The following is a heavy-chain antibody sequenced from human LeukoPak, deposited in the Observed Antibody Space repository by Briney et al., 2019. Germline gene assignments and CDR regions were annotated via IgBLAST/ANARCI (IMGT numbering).Heavy chain of an antibody. J-gene: IGHJ4*02. D-gene: IGHD6-13*01. CDR1: GFTFSSYG. Sequence: GGSLRLSCAASGFTFSSYGMSWVRQAPGKGLEWVSGISVSVDSTYYADSVKGRFTISRDNSKDTVYLQMNSLRAEDTAVYYCARGSKTAGTIYSFDYWGQGTLVTVSS. CDR2: ISVSVDST. V-gene: IGHV3-23*01. CDR3: ARGSKTAGTIYSFDY.